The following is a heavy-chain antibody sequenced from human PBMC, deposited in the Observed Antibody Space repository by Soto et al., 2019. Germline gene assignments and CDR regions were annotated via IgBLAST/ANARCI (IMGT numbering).Heavy chain of an antibody. D-gene: IGHD4-4*01. CDR1: GFTFSSYG. Sequence: GVSLRLSCAASGFTFSSYGMHWVRQAPGKGLEWVAVIWYDGSNKYYADSVKGRFTISRDNSKNTLYLQMNSLRAEDTAVYYCARDPDATGMDVWGQGATVTVSS. CDR2: IWYDGSNK. J-gene: IGHJ6*02. CDR3: ARDPDATGMDV. V-gene: IGHV3-33*01.